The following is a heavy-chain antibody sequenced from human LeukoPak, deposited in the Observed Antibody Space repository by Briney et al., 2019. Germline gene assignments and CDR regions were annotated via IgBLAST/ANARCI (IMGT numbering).Heavy chain of an antibody. V-gene: IGHV4-31*03. CDR1: GGSISSDGYY. Sequence: SETLSLTCTVSGGSISSDGYYWIWIRQHTGKGLVWIGYIYYSGSTYSNPSLKSRVTISVDTSKNQFSLKLSSVTAADTGVYYCARAPPYPPCGIEVWGKGTTVTVSS. J-gene: IGHJ6*04. CDR2: IYYSGST. CDR3: ARAPPYPPCGIEV.